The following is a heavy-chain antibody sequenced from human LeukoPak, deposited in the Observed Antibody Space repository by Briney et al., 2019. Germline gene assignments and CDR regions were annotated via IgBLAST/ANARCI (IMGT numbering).Heavy chain of an antibody. Sequence: GGSLRLSCAASGFTFSNYNIHWVRQAPGKGLEWVSYITSGSSYIYYADSVKGRFTISRDNAKNSLYLQVSSLRAEDTAVYYCARHFYGSNGSPGIDYWGQGTLVTVSS. D-gene: IGHD3-22*01. J-gene: IGHJ4*02. CDR1: GFTFSNYN. CDR3: ARHFYGSNGSPGIDY. V-gene: IGHV3-21*01. CDR2: ITSGSSYI.